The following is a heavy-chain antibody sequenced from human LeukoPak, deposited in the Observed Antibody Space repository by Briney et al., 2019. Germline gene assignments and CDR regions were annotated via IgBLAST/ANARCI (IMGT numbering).Heavy chain of an antibody. D-gene: IGHD7-27*01. Sequence: SETLSLTCTVSGGSVNSGTYYWSWIRQPPGKGLEWIGNIYYSGSAYYNPSLKSRVTMSVDTSKNQFSLKLSSVTAADTAVYYCASFELGIDYWGQGTLVTVSS. CDR3: ASFELGIDY. CDR2: IYYSGSA. J-gene: IGHJ4*02. V-gene: IGHV4-39*07. CDR1: GGSVNSGTYY.